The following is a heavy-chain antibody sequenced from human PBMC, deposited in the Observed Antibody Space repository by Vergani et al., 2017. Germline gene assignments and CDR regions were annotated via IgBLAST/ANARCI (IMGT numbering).Heavy chain of an antibody. V-gene: IGHV2-5*02. Sequence: QITLKESGPTLVKPTQTLTLTCTFSGYSLSTSGVGVGWIRQPPGKALEWLALIYWDDDKPYSPSLKSRLTITKDTSKNQVVLTMTSMGPVDTATYYCAHMPFRWFGESRVFYFDYGGEGSLVTVSS. CDR3: AHMPFRWFGESRVFYFDY. CDR2: IYWDDDK. J-gene: IGHJ4*02. D-gene: IGHD3-10*01. CDR1: GYSLSTSGVG.